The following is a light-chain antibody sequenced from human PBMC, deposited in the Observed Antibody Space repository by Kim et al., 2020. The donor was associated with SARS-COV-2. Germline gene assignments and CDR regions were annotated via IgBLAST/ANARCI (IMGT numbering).Light chain of an antibody. V-gene: IGKV1-5*03. CDR3: QQYNGYSWT. CDR2: KAS. CDR1: QSINSW. Sequence: DIQMTQSPSTPSASVGDRVTITCRASQSINSWLAWYQQKPGKAPNLLIYKASSLESGVPSRFSGSGSGTDFTLTISSLQPDDFATYYCQQYNGYSWTFGQGTKVDIK. J-gene: IGKJ1*01.